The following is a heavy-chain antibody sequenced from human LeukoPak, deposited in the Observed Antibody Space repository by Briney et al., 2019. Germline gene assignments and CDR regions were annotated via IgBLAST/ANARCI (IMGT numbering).Heavy chain of an antibody. CDR2: IRGGGDTK. V-gene: IGHV3-23*01. Sequence: GGSLRLSCTASGFTFSNYAMTWVRQAPGKGLVWVASIRGGGDTKYYADSVKGRFTISRDNSKNTLFLQMNSLRGEDTAVYYCSGDPNGDYVGAFDMWGPGTMVTVSS. CDR1: GFTFSNYA. D-gene: IGHD4-17*01. CDR3: SGDPNGDYVGAFDM. J-gene: IGHJ3*02.